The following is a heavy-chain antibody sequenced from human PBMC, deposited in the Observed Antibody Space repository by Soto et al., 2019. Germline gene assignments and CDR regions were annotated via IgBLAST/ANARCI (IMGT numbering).Heavy chain of an antibody. CDR1: GGSFSGFY. Sequence: KPSETLSLTCAVSGGSFSGFYWTWIRQPPGEGLEWIGEINHSGTTNFNPSLRSRLTISLDPSKKHFSLKLTSMTAADAAVYYCARADRTLVTSYGLDVWGQGTTVTVSS. D-gene: IGHD2-21*02. CDR2: INHSGTT. CDR3: ARADRTLVTSYGLDV. V-gene: IGHV4-34*01. J-gene: IGHJ6*02.